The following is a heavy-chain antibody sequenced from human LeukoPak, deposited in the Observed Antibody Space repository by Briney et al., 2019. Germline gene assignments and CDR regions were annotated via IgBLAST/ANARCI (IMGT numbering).Heavy chain of an antibody. CDR2: ISGSGGST. D-gene: IGHD2-2*01. Sequence: GGSLRLSCAASGFTFSNAWMSWVRQAPGKGLEWVSAISGSGGSTYYADSVKGRFTISRDNSKNTLYLQMNSLRAEDTAVYYCAKAPAYLYCSSTSCYNWSDPWGQGTLVTVSS. V-gene: IGHV3-23*01. J-gene: IGHJ5*02. CDR1: GFTFSNAW. CDR3: AKAPAYLYCSSTSCYNWSDP.